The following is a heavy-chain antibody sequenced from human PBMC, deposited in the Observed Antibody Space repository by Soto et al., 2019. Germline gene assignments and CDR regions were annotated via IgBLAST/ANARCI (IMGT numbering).Heavy chain of an antibody. V-gene: IGHV4-59*12. Sequence: QVQLQESGPGLVKPSETLSLTCTVSGVSISSYYWSWIRQSPVKGLEWIGNIYYSGRINYNPSLKSRVTISVDTSKNQFSLKLSSVTAADTAVYYCARGGGWLPEYWGQGTLVTVSS. D-gene: IGHD5-12*01. CDR2: IYYSGRI. CDR1: GVSISSYY. J-gene: IGHJ4*02. CDR3: ARGGGWLPEY.